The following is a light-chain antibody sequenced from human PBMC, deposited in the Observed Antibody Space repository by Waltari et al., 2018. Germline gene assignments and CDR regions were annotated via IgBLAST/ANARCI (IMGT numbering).Light chain of an antibody. Sequence: EIVLTQSPATLSLSPGDRATLSCRASQSVRNYLAWYRQKPGQAPRLRIYDASERAPGIPARFSGSGSGTDFTLTISSLEPDDFAVYYCQHRHNWPPTFTFGQGTKLEVK. CDR3: QHRHNWPPTFT. CDR2: DAS. CDR1: QSVRNY. V-gene: IGKV3-11*01. J-gene: IGKJ2*01.